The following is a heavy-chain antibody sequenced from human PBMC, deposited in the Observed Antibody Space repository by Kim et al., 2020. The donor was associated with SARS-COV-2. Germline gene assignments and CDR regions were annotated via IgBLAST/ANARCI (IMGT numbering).Heavy chain of an antibody. D-gene: IGHD3-10*01. V-gene: IGHV3-7*01. CDR1: GFTFSSYW. CDR2: IKQDGSEK. Sequence: GGSLRLSCAASGFTFSSYWMSWVRQAPGKGLEWVANIKQDGSEKYYVDSVKGRLTICRDNAKNSLYLQMNSLGAEDTAVYYCVRRGEKPMVRGVMDYWGQGTLVTVSS. J-gene: IGHJ4*02. CDR3: VRRGEKPMVRGVMDY.